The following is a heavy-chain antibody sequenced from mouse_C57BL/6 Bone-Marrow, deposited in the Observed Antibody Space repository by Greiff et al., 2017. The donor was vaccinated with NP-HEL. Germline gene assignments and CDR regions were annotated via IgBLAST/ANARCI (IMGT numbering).Heavy chain of an antibody. CDR2: ISDGGSYT. J-gene: IGHJ4*01. V-gene: IGHV5-4*01. Sequence: DVMLVESGGGLVKPGGSLKLSCAASGFTFSSYAMSWVRQTPEKRLEWVATISDGGSYTYYPDNVKGRFTISRDNAKNNLYLQMSHLKSEDTAMYYCARDFTTVVATRAMDYWGQGTSVTVSS. D-gene: IGHD1-1*01. CDR3: ARDFTTVVATRAMDY. CDR1: GFTFSSYA.